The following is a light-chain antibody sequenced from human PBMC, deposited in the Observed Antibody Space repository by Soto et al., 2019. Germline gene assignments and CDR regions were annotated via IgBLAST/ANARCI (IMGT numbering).Light chain of an antibody. CDR2: DAS. Sequence: EIVLTQSPATLSLSPGERATLSCRASQSVSSYLAWYQQKPGQAPRLLIYDASNRATGIPARFSGSGSGTAFTLTISSLEPEDFDVYYCQQRSNWPPLTFGGGTTVEIK. CDR3: QQRSNWPPLT. V-gene: IGKV3-11*01. CDR1: QSVSSY. J-gene: IGKJ4*01.